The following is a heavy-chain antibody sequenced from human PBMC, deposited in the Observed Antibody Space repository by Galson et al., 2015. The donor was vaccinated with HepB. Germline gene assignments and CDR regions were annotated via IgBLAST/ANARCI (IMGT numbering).Heavy chain of an antibody. CDR2: IIPIFGTA. Sequence: SVKVSCKASGGTFSSYAISWVRQAPGQGLEWMGGIIPIFGTANYAQKFQGRVTITADKSTSTAYMELSSLRSEDTAVYYCARGEAAGLEGTPYYYYYGMDVWGQGTTVTVSS. CDR1: GGTFSSYA. J-gene: IGHJ6*02. V-gene: IGHV1-69*06. D-gene: IGHD6-13*01. CDR3: ARGEAAGLEGTPYYYYYGMDV.